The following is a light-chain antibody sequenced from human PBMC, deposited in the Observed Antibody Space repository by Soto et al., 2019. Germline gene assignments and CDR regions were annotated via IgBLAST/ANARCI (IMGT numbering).Light chain of an antibody. J-gene: IGKJ1*01. CDR1: QSISSY. Sequence: EIVLTQSPATLSLSPGERATLSCRASQSISSYLAWYQHKPGQAPRLLIYDASTRAAGIPARFSGSGSGTDYTLTISSLEPEGSAVYFCQLRSNWPPTWTFGQGTKVEVK. V-gene: IGKV3-11*01. CDR2: DAS. CDR3: QLRSNWPPTWT.